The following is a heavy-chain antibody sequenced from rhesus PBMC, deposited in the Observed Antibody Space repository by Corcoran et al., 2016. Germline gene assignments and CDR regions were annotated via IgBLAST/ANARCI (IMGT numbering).Heavy chain of an antibody. D-gene: IGHD6-25*01. CDR2: IDGIVAGP. CDR3: AREPPLGSWTLLFDY. Sequence: QVQLQESGPGLVKPSEILSLTCAVSGGSIGGYYWSWIRQAPGKGLEWIGNIDGIVAGPNYNPSLKSRVTISKGASKNQFSLKLSSVTSADTAVYYCAREPPLGSWTLLFDYWGQGVLVTVSS. V-gene: IGHV4-81*01. CDR1: GGSIGGYY. J-gene: IGHJ4*01.